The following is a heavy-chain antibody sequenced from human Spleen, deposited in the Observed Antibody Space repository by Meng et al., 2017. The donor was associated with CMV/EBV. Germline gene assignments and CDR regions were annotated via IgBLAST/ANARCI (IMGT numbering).Heavy chain of an antibody. J-gene: IGHJ5*02. CDR3: ARRSSRRSWENWFDP. Sequence: VSGESLGDYYWTWIRQSPAKGLEWIGEITHGGVIGRNPSLKSRVTMSVDTSKNQISLKLRSATVADTAVYYCARRSSRRSWENWFDPWGQGILVTVSS. V-gene: IGHV4-34*01. D-gene: IGHD6-13*01. CDR2: ITHGGVI. CDR1: GESLGDYY.